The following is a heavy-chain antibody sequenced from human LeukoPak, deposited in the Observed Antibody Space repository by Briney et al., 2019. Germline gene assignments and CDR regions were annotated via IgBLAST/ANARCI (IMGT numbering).Heavy chain of an antibody. CDR2: INPNSGGT. CDR1: GYTFTGFF. D-gene: IGHD3-16*02. CDR3: ARRLSVRGFDY. Sequence: GASVKVSCKASGYTFTGFFIHWVRQAPGQGLEWMGWINPNSGGTNYAQKFQGRVTMTRDTSISTAYMELSRLRSDDTAVYYCARRLSVRGFDYWGQGTLVTVSS. V-gene: IGHV1-2*02. J-gene: IGHJ4*02.